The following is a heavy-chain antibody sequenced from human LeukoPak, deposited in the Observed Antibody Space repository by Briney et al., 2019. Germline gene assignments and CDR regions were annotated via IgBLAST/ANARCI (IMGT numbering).Heavy chain of an antibody. D-gene: IGHD1-26*01. CDR2: INPNSGGT. CDR1: GYTFTGYY. Sequence: ASVKVSCKASGYTFTGYYMHWVRQAPGQRLEWMGWINPNSGGTNYAQKFQGRVTMTRDTSISTAYMELSRLRSDDTAVYYCARGGERQYYYYYYMDVWGKGTTVTVSS. V-gene: IGHV1-2*02. CDR3: ARGGERQYYYYYYMDV. J-gene: IGHJ6*03.